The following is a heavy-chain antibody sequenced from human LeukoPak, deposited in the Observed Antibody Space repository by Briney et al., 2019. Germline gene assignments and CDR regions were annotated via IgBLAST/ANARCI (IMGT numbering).Heavy chain of an antibody. Sequence: GSLRLSCAASGFSFSSYWMSWVRQAPGKGLEWVANIKQDGSEKYYVDSVKGRFTISRDNAKYSLYLQMDSLRAEDTAVYYCARDKRTGDSYFDSWGQGTLVTVSS. V-gene: IGHV3-7*01. CDR2: IKQDGSEK. J-gene: IGHJ4*02. CDR3: ARDKRTGDSYFDS. D-gene: IGHD7-27*01. CDR1: GFSFSSYW.